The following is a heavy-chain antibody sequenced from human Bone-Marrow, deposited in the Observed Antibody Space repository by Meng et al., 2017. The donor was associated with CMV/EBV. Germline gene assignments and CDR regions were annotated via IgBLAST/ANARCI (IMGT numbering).Heavy chain of an antibody. J-gene: IGHJ4*02. CDR2: TYYRSKWYN. D-gene: IGHD1-26*01. CDR3: ARDPSVRYSGSYYPWFDY. Sequence: NSATWNWIRQSPSRGLEWLGRTYYRSKWYNDYAVSVKSRITINPDTSKNQFSLQLNSVTPEDMAVYYCARDPSVRYSGSYYPWFDYWGQGTLVTVSS. CDR1: NSAT. V-gene: IGHV6-1*01.